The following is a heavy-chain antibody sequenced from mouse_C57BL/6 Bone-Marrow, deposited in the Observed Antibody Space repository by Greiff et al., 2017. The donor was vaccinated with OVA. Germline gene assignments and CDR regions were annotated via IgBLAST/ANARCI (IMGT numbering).Heavy chain of an antibody. CDR3: ARRDYYGSSYGGYFDV. D-gene: IGHD1-1*01. CDR2: IYPGDGDT. CDR1: GYAFSSSW. Sequence: QVQLQQSGPELVKPGASVKISCKASGYAFSSSWMNWVKQRPGKGLQWIGRIYPGDGDTNYNGKFKGKATLTADKSSSTAYMQLSSLTSEDSAVYFCARRDYYGSSYGGYFDVWGTGTTVTVSS. J-gene: IGHJ1*03. V-gene: IGHV1-82*01.